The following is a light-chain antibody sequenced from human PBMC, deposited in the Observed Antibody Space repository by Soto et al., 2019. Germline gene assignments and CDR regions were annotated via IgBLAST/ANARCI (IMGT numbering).Light chain of an antibody. CDR2: TNS. V-gene: IGLV1-44*01. Sequence: QSVLTQPPSASGTPGQRVIISCSGSSSNIGSYTVNWYQQLPGTAPKLLIYTNSQRPSGVPGRFSGSKSGTSASLAISGLQSEDEADYFCAAWDDSLNGLYVFGTGTKLTVL. J-gene: IGLJ1*01. CDR1: SSNIGSYT. CDR3: AAWDDSLNGLYV.